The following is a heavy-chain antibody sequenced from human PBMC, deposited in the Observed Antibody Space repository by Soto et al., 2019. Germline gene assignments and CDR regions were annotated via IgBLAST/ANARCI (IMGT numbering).Heavy chain of an antibody. V-gene: IGHV4-30-4*01. J-gene: IGHJ4*02. D-gene: IGHD4-17*01. CDR2: IYYSGST. CDR1: GGAISVDDYY. CDR3: ARVYGDYRRRYFDY. Sequence: SDTLTLTCTVSGGAISVDDYYWRRIQKHPGKGLEWIGYIYYSGSTYYNPSLKSRVTISVDTSKNQFSLKLSSVTAADTAVYYCARVYGDYRRRYFDYWGQGTLVTVS.